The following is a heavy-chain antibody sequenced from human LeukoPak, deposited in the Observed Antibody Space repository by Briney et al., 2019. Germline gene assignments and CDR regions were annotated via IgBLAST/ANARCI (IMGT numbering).Heavy chain of an antibody. J-gene: IGHJ4*02. V-gene: IGHV1-69*13. CDR3: ARDMRYSGSYYGY. Sequence: SVKVSCKASGGTFSSYAISWVRQAPGQGLGWMGGIIPIFGTANYAQKFQGRVTITADESTSTAYMELSSLRSEDTAVYYCARDMRYSGSYYGYWGQGTLVTVSS. CDR1: GGTFSSYA. D-gene: IGHD1-26*01. CDR2: IIPIFGTA.